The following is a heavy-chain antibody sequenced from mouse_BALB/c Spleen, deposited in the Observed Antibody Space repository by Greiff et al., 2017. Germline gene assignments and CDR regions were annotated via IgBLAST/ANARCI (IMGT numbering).Heavy chain of an antibody. CDR3: ASYADY. D-gene: IGHD6-5*01. Sequence: EVMLVESGAELVKPGASVKLSCTASGFNIKDTYMHWVKQRPEQGLEWIGRIDPANGNTKYDPKFQGKATITADTSSNTAYLQLSSLTSEDTAVYYCASYADYWGQGTTLTVSS. CDR2: IDPANGNT. V-gene: IGHV14-3*02. J-gene: IGHJ2*01. CDR1: GFNIKDTY.